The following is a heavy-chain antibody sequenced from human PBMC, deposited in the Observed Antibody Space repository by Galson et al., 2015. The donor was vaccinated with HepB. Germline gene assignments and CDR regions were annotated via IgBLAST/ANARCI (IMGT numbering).Heavy chain of an antibody. V-gene: IGHV1-24*01. J-gene: IGHJ4*02. CDR2: FDPENSET. CDR3: ATSNYDFNSGLFDY. D-gene: IGHD3-3*01. CDR1: GYTLTDFP. Sequence: SVKVSCKVSGYTLTDFPMHWVRQAPGGRLEWLGGFDPENSETIYAQEFRGRVTMTEDASTDTAYMQLSRLRSEDTAIYYCATSNYDFNSGLFDYWGQGTLVTVSS.